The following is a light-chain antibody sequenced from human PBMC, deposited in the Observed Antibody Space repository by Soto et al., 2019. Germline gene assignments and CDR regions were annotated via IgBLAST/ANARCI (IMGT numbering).Light chain of an antibody. CDR2: QDS. J-gene: IGLJ2*01. V-gene: IGLV3-1*01. CDR1: KLGDKY. Sequence: SYELTQPPSVSVSPGQTASITCSGDKLGDKYACWYQQKPGQSPVLVIYQDSKRPSGIPERFSGYNSGNTATLTISGTQAMDEADYYCQAWDSSTAEEVFGGGTKLTVL. CDR3: QAWDSSTAEEV.